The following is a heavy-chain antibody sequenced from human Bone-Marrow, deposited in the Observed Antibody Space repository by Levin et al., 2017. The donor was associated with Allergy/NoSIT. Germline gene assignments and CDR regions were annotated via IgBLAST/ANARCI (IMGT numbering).Heavy chain of an antibody. CDR1: GYTFTGHY. D-gene: IGHD6-13*01. CDR3: AGRLGMAAAGTLRSARYGMDV. CDR2: INPNSGGT. J-gene: IGHJ6*02. Sequence: ASVKVSCKASGYTFTGHYMHWVRQAPGQGIEWMGWINPNSGGTNYAQKFQGRVTMTRDTSISTAYMELSRLRSDDTAVYYCAGRLGMAAAGTLRSARYGMDVWGQGTAVTVSS. V-gene: IGHV1-2*02.